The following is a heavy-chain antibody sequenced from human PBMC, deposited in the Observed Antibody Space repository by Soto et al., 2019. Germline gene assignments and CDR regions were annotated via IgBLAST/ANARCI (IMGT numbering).Heavy chain of an antibody. D-gene: IGHD5-18*01. CDR2: INSDGSST. CDR3: ARGGGYSYGTNDAFDI. V-gene: IGHV3-74*01. J-gene: IGHJ3*02. CDR1: GFTFSSYW. Sequence: PGGSLRLSCAASGFTFSSYWMHWVRQAPGKGLVWVSRINSDGSSTSYADSVKGRFTISRDNAKNTLYLQMNSLRDEDTAVYYCARGGGYSYGTNDAFDIWGQGTMVTVSS.